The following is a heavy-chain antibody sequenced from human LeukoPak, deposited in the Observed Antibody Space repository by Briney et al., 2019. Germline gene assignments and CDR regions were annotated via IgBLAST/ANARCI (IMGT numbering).Heavy chain of an antibody. V-gene: IGHV1-2*02. CDR1: GYSFTGYY. CDR3: ATDHSGANTAWWFDP. CDR2: INPYSGDT. D-gene: IGHD3-10*01. J-gene: IGHJ5*02. Sequence: ASVKVSCKASGYSFTGYYIHWVRQAPGQGLEWLGWINPYSGDTNYAQNFQGRVTVTRDTSISTAYMELSSLRSEDTAFYYCATDHSGANTAWWFDPWGQGTLVTVSS.